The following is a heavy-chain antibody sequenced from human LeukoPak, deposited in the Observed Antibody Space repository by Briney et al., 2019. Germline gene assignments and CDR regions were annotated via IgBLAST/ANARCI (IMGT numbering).Heavy chain of an antibody. V-gene: IGHV3-53*01. CDR3: ARSDSSGLHFDY. D-gene: IGHD3-22*01. Sequence: GGSLRLSCAASGFTVSSNYMSWVRQAPGKGLEWVSVIYSGGSTYYADSVKGRFTISRDNSKNTLYLQVNSLRAEDTAVYYCARSDSSGLHFDYWGQGTLVTVSS. CDR2: IYSGGST. CDR1: GFTVSSNY. J-gene: IGHJ4*02.